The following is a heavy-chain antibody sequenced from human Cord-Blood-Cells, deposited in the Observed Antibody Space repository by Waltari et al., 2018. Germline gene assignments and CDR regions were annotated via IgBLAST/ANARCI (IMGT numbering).Heavy chain of an antibody. Sequence: VQLQQWGAGLLKPSETLSLPCAVYGGSFSGYYWSWTRQPPAQGLKWIGEINHSGSTNYAPSLKVRVTISLDTSKYQFSLKLSSVTAADTAVYYCARAASYYDFWSGYLMGNWFDPWGQGTLVTVSS. J-gene: IGHJ5*02. CDR1: GGSFSGYY. V-gene: IGHV4-34*01. CDR3: ARAASYYDFWSGYLMGNWFDP. CDR2: INHSGST. D-gene: IGHD3-3*01.